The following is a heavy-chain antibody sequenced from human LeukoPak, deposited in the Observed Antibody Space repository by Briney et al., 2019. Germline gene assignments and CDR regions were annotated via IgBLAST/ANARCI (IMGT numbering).Heavy chain of an antibody. CDR3: ARDGCRGAAAELGGGDY. D-gene: IGHD6-13*01. Sequence: ASVKVPCKASGYTFTGYYMHWVRQAPGQGLEWMGWINPNSGGTNYAQKFQGRVTMTRDTSISTAYMELSRLRSDDTAVYYCARDGCRGAAAELGGGDYWGQGTLVTVSS. V-gene: IGHV1-2*02. CDR2: INPNSGGT. CDR1: GYTFTGYY. J-gene: IGHJ4*02.